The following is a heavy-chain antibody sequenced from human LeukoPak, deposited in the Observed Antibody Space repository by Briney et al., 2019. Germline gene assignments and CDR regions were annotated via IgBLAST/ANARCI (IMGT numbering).Heavy chain of an antibody. D-gene: IGHD3-10*01. CDR2: ISGSGGST. Sequence: GGSLRLSCAASGFSFSSYAMSWVRQAPGKGLEWVSTISGSGGSTYYADSVKGRFTISRDNSRNTLYLQINSLRAEDTAVYYCAKGSNYYGSGSSTSDYWGQGTLVTVSS. CDR3: AKGSNYYGSGSSTSDY. J-gene: IGHJ4*02. V-gene: IGHV3-23*01. CDR1: GFSFSSYA.